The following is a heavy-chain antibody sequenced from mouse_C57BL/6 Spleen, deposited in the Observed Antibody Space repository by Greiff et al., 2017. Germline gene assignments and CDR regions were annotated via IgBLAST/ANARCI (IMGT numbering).Heavy chain of an antibody. Sequence: QVHVKQSGAELVRPGTSVKMSCKASGYTFTNYWLGWAKQRPGHGLEWIGDIYPGGGYTNYNEKFKGKATLTADKASSTAYMQFSSLTSEDSAIYYCAAYYSNFDYGGQGTTLTVSA. D-gene: IGHD2-5*01. V-gene: IGHV1-63*01. J-gene: IGHJ2*01. CDR1: GYTFTNYW. CDR2: IYPGGGYT. CDR3: AAYYSNFDY.